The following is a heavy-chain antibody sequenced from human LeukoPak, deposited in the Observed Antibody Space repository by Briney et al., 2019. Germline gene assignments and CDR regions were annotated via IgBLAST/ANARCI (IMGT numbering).Heavy chain of an antibody. CDR3: ARQQRGAFDY. CDR2: TYYRSKWYN. V-gene: IGHV6-1*01. D-gene: IGHD6-13*01. Sequence: SQTLSLTCAISGDRVSSNTPAWNWIRQSPSRGLEWLGRTYYRSKWYNDYAVSVRSRITINPDTAKNQFSLQFNSVTPEDTAVYYCARQQRGAFDYWGQGTLVTVSS. J-gene: IGHJ4*02. CDR1: GDRVSSNTPA.